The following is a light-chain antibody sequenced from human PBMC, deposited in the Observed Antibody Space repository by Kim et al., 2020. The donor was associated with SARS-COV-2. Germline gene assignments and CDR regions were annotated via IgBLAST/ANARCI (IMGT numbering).Light chain of an antibody. J-gene: IGLJ1*01. CDR3: QSWDRGAGF. V-gene: IGLV3-1*01. CDR1: KLGEKN. Sequence: SVSPGQTATISCFGDKLGEKNAACYQQRPGQPPILVIYLDDRRPSGIPARFSGSNSGNTATLTISGTQTMDEADYYCQSWDRGAGFFGSGTKVTVL. CDR2: LDD.